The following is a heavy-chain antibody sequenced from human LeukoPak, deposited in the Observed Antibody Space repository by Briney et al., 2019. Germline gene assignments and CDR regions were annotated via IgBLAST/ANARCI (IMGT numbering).Heavy chain of an antibody. CDR3: ARAPSGFTYGPGDH. D-gene: IGHD5-18*01. Sequence: RASVKVSCKASGYTFTSYAMHWVRQAPGQRLEWMGWISTYDGDANYAQQLQGRVTMTTDTSTITAYMELRSLRSDDTAVYYCARAPSGFTYGPGDHWGQGTLVTVSS. V-gene: IGHV1-18*01. CDR2: ISTYDGDA. CDR1: GYTFTSYA. J-gene: IGHJ4*02.